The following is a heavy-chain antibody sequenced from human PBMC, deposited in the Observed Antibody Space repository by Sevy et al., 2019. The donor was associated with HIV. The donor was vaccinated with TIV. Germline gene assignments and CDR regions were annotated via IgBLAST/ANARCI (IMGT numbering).Heavy chain of an antibody. CDR2: VDPSGGNA. J-gene: IGHJ4*02. CDR3: VRADPAQHFDS. Sequence: ASVKVSCRASGDTLTNNYMRWVRQAPGQGLEWMGMVDPSGGNATYAQNFQGRVIMTRDTSTSTLYMDLSSLRSEDTAVYYCVRADPAQHFDSWGQGTLVTVSS. CDR1: GDTLTNNY. V-gene: IGHV1-46*01.